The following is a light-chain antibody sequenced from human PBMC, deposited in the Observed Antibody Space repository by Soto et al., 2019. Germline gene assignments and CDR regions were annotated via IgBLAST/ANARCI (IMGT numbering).Light chain of an antibody. CDR2: EVT. J-gene: IGLJ2*01. Sequence: QSALTQPASVSGSPGQSITISCTGTSSDIGAFNYVSWYQQHPGKAPTLIIYEVTNRPSGVSYRFSASKSGNTASLTISGLQAADEADYYCSSYTRSSSLVFGGGTKVTVL. CDR1: SSDIGAFNY. CDR3: SSYTRSSSLV. V-gene: IGLV2-14*01.